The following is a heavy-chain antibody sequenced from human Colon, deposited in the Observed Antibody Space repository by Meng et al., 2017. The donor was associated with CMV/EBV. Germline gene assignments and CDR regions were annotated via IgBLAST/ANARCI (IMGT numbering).Heavy chain of an antibody. CDR2: ISGTATST. CDR1: GFTFSISG. J-gene: IGHJ4*02. Sequence: LSCAASGFTFSISGMSWVRQAPGKGLGWVSGISGTATSTYYADSVKGRFTISRDNSKNTLYLQLNSLRAEDTAVYYCAKDNGWLSAYWGQGTLVTVSS. D-gene: IGHD3-22*01. V-gene: IGHV3-23*01. CDR3: AKDNGWLSAY.